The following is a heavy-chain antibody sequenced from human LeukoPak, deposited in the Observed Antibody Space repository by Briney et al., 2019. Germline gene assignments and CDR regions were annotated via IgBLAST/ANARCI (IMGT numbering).Heavy chain of an antibody. Sequence: GGSLRLSCAASGFTFSSYAMSWVRQAPGKGLEWVSVIYSGGSTYYADSVKGRFTISRHNSKNTLYLQMNSLRAEDTAVYYCASSSDYGGNSHGAFDIWGQGTMVTVSS. CDR1: GFTFSSYA. CDR3: ASSSDYGGNSHGAFDI. CDR2: IYSGGST. J-gene: IGHJ3*02. D-gene: IGHD4-17*01. V-gene: IGHV3-53*04.